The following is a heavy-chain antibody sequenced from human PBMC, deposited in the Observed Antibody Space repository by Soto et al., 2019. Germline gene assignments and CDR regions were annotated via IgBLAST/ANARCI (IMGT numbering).Heavy chain of an antibody. J-gene: IGHJ4*02. Sequence: PSETLSLTCTFSGGSIISYYWSWIRQPPGKGLEWIGYIYYSGSTNYNPSLKSRVTISVDTSKNQFSLKLSSVTAADTAVYYCARVGGYCSGGSCYAGYYFDYWGQGTLVTVSS. CDR2: IYYSGST. D-gene: IGHD2-15*01. CDR3: ARVGGYCSGGSCYAGYYFDY. CDR1: GGSIISYY. V-gene: IGHV4-59*01.